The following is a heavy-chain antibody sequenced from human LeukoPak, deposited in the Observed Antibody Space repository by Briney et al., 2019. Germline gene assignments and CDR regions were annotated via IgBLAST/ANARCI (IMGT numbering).Heavy chain of an antibody. Sequence: SSETLSLTCAVSGYSISSGYYWGWIRQPPGKGLEWIGSIYHSGSTYYNPSLKSRVTISVDTSKNQFSLKLSSLTAADTAVYYCAGRSDSSGYDAFDIWGQGTMVTVSS. CDR1: GYSISSGYY. CDR3: AGRSDSSGYDAFDI. D-gene: IGHD3-22*01. J-gene: IGHJ3*02. V-gene: IGHV4-38-2*01. CDR2: IYHSGST.